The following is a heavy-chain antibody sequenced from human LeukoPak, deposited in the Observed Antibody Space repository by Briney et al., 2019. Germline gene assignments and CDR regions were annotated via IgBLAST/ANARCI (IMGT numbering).Heavy chain of an antibody. CDR2: ISNTDETR. CDR3: AREIVSAVAGNFDY. Sequence: GGSLRLSCAASGFTFSDYYMSWIRQAPGKGLEWVSYISNTDETRTYADSVKGRFTISRDNAKNSLHLEMNSLRAEDTAVYYCAREIVSAVAGNFDYWGQGTLVTVSS. CDR1: GFTFSDYY. J-gene: IGHJ4*02. D-gene: IGHD6-19*01. V-gene: IGHV3-11*04.